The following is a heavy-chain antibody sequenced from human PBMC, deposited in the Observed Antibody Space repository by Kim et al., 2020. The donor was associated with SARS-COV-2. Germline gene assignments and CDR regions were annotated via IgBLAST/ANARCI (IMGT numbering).Heavy chain of an antibody. D-gene: IGHD3-10*01. Sequence: ASVKVSCKASGYTFTSYAMHWVRQAPGQRLEWMGWINAGNGNTKYSQKFQGRVTITRDTSASTAYMELSSLRSEDTAVYYCARDLPLVLWFGELETSQDAFDIWGQGTMVTVSS. V-gene: IGHV1-3*01. CDR2: INAGNGNT. J-gene: IGHJ3*02. CDR1: GYTFTSYA. CDR3: ARDLPLVLWFGELETSQDAFDI.